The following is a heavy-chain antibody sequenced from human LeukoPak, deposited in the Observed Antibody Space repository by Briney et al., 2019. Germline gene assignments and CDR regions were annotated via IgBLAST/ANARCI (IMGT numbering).Heavy chain of an antibody. D-gene: IGHD1-26*01. J-gene: IGHJ3*02. CDR1: GGSISSYY. V-gene: IGHV4-59*01. Sequence: SETLSLTCTVSGGSISSYYWSWIRQPPPKGQERIGYIYYSGSTNYNPSLKSRVTISVDTSKNQFSLKLSSVTAADTAVYYCARSWDPRLDAFDIWGQGTMVTVSS. CDR2: IYYSGST. CDR3: ARSWDPRLDAFDI.